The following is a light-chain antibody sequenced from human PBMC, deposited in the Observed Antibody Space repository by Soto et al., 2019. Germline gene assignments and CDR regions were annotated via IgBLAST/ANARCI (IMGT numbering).Light chain of an antibody. CDR3: SSYSNSNTLWV. CDR1: SNDIGGYNY. V-gene: IGLV2-14*01. CDR2: EVT. J-gene: IGLJ3*02. Sequence: QSALTQPASVSGSPGQSITISCAGTSNDIGGYNYVSWYQQHPGRAPKLMIYEVTNRPLGVSNRFSGSKSGNTASLTISGLQAEDTADYYCSSYSNSNTLWVFGGGTKLTVL.